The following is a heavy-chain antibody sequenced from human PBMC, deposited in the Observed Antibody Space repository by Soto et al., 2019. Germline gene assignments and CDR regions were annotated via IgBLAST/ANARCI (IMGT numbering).Heavy chain of an antibody. CDR2: ISAYNGNT. CDR1: GYTFTSYG. V-gene: IGHV1-18*01. Sequence: QVPLVQSGAEVKKPGASVKVSCKASGYTFTSYGISWVRQAPGQGLEWMGWISAYNGNTNYAQKLQGRVTMTTDTSTSTAYMELRSLRSDDTAVYYCARVGSSSSWYKAPYYYYGMDVWGQGTTVTVSS. D-gene: IGHD6-13*01. J-gene: IGHJ6*02. CDR3: ARVGSSSSWYKAPYYYYGMDV.